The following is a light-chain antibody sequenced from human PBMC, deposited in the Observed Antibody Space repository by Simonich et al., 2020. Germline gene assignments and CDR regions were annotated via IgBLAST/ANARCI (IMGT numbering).Light chain of an antibody. J-gene: IGLJ3*02. CDR1: ISDVGSYNL. CDR3: CSYAGSSTLV. V-gene: IGLV2-23*01. Sequence: SALTQPASLSWFPDPSITISSHGNISDVGSYNLFSWSQQNPGKAPKLMIYEGSKRPSGVSNRFSGSKSGNTASLTIAGLQAEDEADYYCCSYAGSSTLVFGVGTKLTVL. CDR2: EGS.